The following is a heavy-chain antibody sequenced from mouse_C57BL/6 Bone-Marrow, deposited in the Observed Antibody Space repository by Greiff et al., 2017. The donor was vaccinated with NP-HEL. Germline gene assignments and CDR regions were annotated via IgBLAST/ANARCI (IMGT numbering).Heavy chain of an antibody. CDR1: GFNIKNTY. V-gene: IGHV14-3*01. CDR3: ARGITTVVADAMDY. J-gene: IGHJ4*01. D-gene: IGHD1-1*01. CDR2: IDPANGNT. Sequence: VQLQQSVAELVRPGASVKLSCTASGFNIKNTYMHWVKQRPEQGLEWIGRIDPANGNTKYAPKFQGKATITADTSSTTAYLQLSSLTSEDTVIYYWARGITTVVADAMDYWGQGTSVTVSS.